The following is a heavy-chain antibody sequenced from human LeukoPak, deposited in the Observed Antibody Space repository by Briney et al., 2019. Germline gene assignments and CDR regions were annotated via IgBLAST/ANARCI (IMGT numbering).Heavy chain of an antibody. Sequence: SVKVSCKASGYTFTGYYMHWVRQAPGQGLEWMGGIIPIFGTANYAQKFQGRVTITADESTSTAYMELSSLRSEDTAVYYCARVPDIVVVPAAPQGDYYMDVWGKGTTVTVSS. D-gene: IGHD2-2*01. J-gene: IGHJ6*03. CDR3: ARVPDIVVVPAAPQGDYYMDV. CDR1: GYTFTGYY. V-gene: IGHV1-69*13. CDR2: IIPIFGTA.